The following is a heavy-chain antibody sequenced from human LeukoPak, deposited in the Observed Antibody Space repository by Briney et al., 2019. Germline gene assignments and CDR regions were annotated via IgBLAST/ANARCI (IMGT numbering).Heavy chain of an antibody. J-gene: IGHJ3*02. CDR2: ISGSGGST. V-gene: IGHV3-23*01. D-gene: IGHD2-2*01. Sequence: GRSLRLSCAASGFTFSSYAMSWVRQAPGKGLEWVSAISGSGGSTYYADSVKGRFTISRDNSKNTLYLQMNSLRAEDTAVYYCDRYCSSTSCYFFDDAFDIWGQGTMVTVSS. CDR3: DRYCSSTSCYFFDDAFDI. CDR1: GFTFSSYA.